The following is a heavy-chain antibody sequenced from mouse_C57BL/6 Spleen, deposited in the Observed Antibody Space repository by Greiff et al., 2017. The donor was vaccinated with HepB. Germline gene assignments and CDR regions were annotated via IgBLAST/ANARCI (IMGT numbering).Heavy chain of an antibody. D-gene: IGHD4-1*01. J-gene: IGHJ2*01. CDR1: GYTFTDYN. CDR3: ATGPYYFDY. CDR2: INPNIGGT. V-gene: IGHV1-22*01. Sequence: VQLQQSGPELVKPGASVKMSCKASGYTFTDYNMHWVKQSHGKSLEWIGYINPNIGGTSYNQKFKGKATLTVNKSSSTAYMELRSLTSEDSAVYYCATGPYYFDYWGQGTTLTVSS.